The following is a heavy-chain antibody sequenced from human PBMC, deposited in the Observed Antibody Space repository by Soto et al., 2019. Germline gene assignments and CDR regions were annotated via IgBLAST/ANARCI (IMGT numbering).Heavy chain of an antibody. CDR1: EFTVSNNY. J-gene: IGHJ3*01. Sequence: EVQLVESGGGLVQPGGSLRLSCAASEFTVSNNYMSWVRQAPGKGLEWVSLIYSDGSTDYADSVKGRFTISRDNSKNTLYLQMDSVGVEDTAMYYCARRWGWGQGTLVTVSS. V-gene: IGHV3-66*01. D-gene: IGHD1-26*01. CDR2: IYSDGST. CDR3: ARRWG.